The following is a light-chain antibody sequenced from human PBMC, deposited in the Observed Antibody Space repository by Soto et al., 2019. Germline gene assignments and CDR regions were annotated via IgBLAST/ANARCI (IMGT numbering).Light chain of an antibody. J-gene: IGKJ1*01. CDR2: GAS. CDR1: QSVGSTF. V-gene: IGKV3-20*01. Sequence: EIVLTQSPGTLSLSPGDRATLSCRATQSVGSTFLAWYQQKPGQAPRLLIYGASSRATGIPDRFSGSGSGTDFTLTISRLEPEDFAVYYCHQYDSSRTFGQGTKLEMK. CDR3: HQYDSSRT.